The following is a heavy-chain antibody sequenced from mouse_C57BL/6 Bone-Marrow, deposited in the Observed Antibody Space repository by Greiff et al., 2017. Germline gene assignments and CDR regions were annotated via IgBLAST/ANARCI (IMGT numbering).Heavy chain of an antibody. J-gene: IGHJ1*03. D-gene: IGHD1-1*01. CDR2: IRSKSNNYAT. CDR1: GFSFNTYA. V-gene: IGHV10-1*01. CDR3: VRRDGSSYGYFDV. Sequence: VQLKESGGGLVQPKGSLKLSCAASGFSFNTYAMYWVRQAPGKGLEWVARIRSKSNNYATYYADSVKDRFTISRDDSESMLYLQMNNLKTVDTAMYYCVRRDGSSYGYFDVWGTGTTVTVSS.